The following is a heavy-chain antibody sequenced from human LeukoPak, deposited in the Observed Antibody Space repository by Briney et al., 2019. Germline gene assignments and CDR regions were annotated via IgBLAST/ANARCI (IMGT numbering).Heavy chain of an antibody. CDR2: IMYDGSNE. J-gene: IGHJ4*02. V-gene: IGHV3-33*08. CDR1: GFTFSSYG. D-gene: IGHD1-1*01. Sequence: PRGSLRLSCAASGFTFSSYGMHWVRQAPGKGLEWVAFIMYDGSNEQYADSVKGRFTISRDNSKNTLYLQMNSLRAEDTAVYYCAREDLNEGFDHWGQGTLVTVSS. CDR3: AREDLNEGFDH.